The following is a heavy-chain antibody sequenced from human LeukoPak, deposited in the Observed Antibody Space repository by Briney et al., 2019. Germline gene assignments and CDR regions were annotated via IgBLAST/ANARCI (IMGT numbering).Heavy chain of an antibody. J-gene: IGHJ3*02. Sequence: PSETLSLTCSVSGDSISSGDYDWSWIRQPPGKGLEWIGYIYSSGSTYYNPSLKSRVTISVDTSKNQFSLKLSSVTAADTAVYYCARDGNAMVRGYAFEIWGQGTMVTVSS. CDR1: GDSISSGDYD. CDR3: ARDGNAMVRGYAFEI. D-gene: IGHD3-10*01. CDR2: IYSSGST. V-gene: IGHV4-30-4*01.